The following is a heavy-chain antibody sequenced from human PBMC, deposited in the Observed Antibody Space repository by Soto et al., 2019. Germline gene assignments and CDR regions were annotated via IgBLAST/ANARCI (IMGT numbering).Heavy chain of an antibody. J-gene: IGHJ4*02. CDR1: GFTFSSYG. Sequence: GGSLRLSCAASGFTFSSYGMTWIRQAPGKGLEWVSFSSATGAGTYYADSVKGRFTISRDNSKNTLYLQMTSLRADDTAVYYCAKDRRAGGNYGFYSDFWGQGALVTVSS. CDR2: SSATGAGT. V-gene: IGHV3-23*01. D-gene: IGHD1-7*01. CDR3: AKDRRAGGNYGFYSDF.